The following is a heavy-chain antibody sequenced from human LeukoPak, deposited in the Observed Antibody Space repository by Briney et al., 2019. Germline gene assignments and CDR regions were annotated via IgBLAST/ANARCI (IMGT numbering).Heavy chain of an antibody. CDR2: IKSKTDGGTT. Sequence: GGSLRLSCAASGFTFSSYGMHWVRQAPGKGLEWVGRIKSKTDGGTTDYAAPVKGRFTISRDDSKNTLYLQMNSLKTEDTAVYYCTTVLTGTTRRDCWGQGTLVTVSS. D-gene: IGHD1-7*01. CDR1: GFTFSSYG. V-gene: IGHV3-15*01. CDR3: TTVLTGTTRRDC. J-gene: IGHJ4*02.